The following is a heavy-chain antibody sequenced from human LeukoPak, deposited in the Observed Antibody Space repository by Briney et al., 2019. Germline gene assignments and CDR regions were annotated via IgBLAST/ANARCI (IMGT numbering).Heavy chain of an antibody. CDR1: GGSISSYY. CDR2: IYYSGST. V-gene: IGHV4-59*01. CDR3: ARCSSGWYYYYYMDV. Sequence: SETLSLTCTVSGGSISSYYWSWIRQPPGKGLEWIGYIYYSGSTNYNPSLKSRVTISVDTSKNQFSLKLGSVTAADTAVYYCARCSSGWYYYYYMDVWGKGTTVTVSS. D-gene: IGHD6-19*01. J-gene: IGHJ6*03.